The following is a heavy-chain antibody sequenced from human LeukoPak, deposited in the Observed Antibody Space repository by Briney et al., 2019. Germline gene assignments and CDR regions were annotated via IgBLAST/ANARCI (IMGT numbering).Heavy chain of an antibody. Sequence: GGSLRLSCAASGFTFSSYSMNWVRQAPGKGLEGVSSISSSSSYIYYADSVKGRFTISRDNAKNSLYLQMNSLRAEDTAVYYCAREGTAMVTYYFDYWGQGTLVTVSS. CDR2: ISSSSSYI. D-gene: IGHD5-18*01. V-gene: IGHV3-21*01. J-gene: IGHJ4*02. CDR1: GFTFSSYS. CDR3: AREGTAMVTYYFDY.